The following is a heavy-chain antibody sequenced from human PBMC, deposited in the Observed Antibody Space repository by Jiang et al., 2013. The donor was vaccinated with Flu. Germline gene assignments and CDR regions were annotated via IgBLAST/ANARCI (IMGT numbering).Heavy chain of an antibody. CDR1: GFTFRSYG. J-gene: IGHJ4*02. CDR3: VKEGGYSGYDSEAFFDH. Sequence: VQLVESGGGVVQPGGSLTLSCAASGFTFRSYGMHWVRQAPGKGLEWVAFIRYDGSNRYYADSVKGRFTISRDNSKNTLYLQMNSLRAEDTAVYYCVKEGGYSGYDSEAFFDHWGQGTLVTVSS. CDR2: IRYDGSNR. D-gene: IGHD5-12*01. V-gene: IGHV3-30*02.